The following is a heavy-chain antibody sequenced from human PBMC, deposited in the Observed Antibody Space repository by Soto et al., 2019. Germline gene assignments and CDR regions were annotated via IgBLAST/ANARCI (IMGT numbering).Heavy chain of an antibody. V-gene: IGHV1-69*12. D-gene: IGHD3-10*01. CDR2: IIPIFGTA. J-gene: IGHJ3*02. Sequence: QVQLVQSGAEVKKPGSSVKVSCEASGGTFSRHGISWVRQAPGQGLEWMGGIIPIFGTANYAQRFQGRVTITADESTSTAYMELSSLRSEDTAVYYCARDRRYYGSGSYHNDAFDIWGQGTMVSVSS. CDR3: ARDRRYYGSGSYHNDAFDI. CDR1: GGTFSRHG.